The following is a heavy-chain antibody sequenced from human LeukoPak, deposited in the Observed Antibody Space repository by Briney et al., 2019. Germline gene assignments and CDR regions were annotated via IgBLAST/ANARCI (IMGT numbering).Heavy chain of an antibody. Sequence: KSSETLSLTCAVYGGSFSGYYWSWIRQPPGKGLEWIGEINHSGSTNYNPSLKSRVTISVDTSKNQFSLKLSSVTAADTAVYYCARNSHFWSGYSNWFDPWGQGTLVTVSS. CDR1: GGSFSGYY. D-gene: IGHD3-3*02. CDR2: INHSGST. CDR3: ARNSHFWSGYSNWFDP. V-gene: IGHV4-34*01. J-gene: IGHJ5*02.